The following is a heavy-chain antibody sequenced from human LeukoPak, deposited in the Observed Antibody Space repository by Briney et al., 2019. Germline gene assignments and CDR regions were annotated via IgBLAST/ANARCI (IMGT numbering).Heavy chain of an antibody. CDR2: ISWNSVII. D-gene: IGHD3-9*01. Sequence: PGGSLRLSCAASGFTFDDYAMHWVRQAPGKGLEWVSGISWNSVIIGYADSVKGRFTISRDNAKNSLYLQMNSLRAEDTALYYCARGPFDLLSIPSYYYYMDVWGKGTTVTVSS. CDR3: ARGPFDLLSIPSYYYYMDV. J-gene: IGHJ6*03. CDR1: GFTFDDYA. V-gene: IGHV3-9*01.